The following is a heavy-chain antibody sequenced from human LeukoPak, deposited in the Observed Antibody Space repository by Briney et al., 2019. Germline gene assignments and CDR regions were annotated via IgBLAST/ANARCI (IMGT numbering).Heavy chain of an antibody. CDR2: IYSDNT. CDR1: GFTVSSNS. D-gene: IGHD4/OR15-4a*01. CDR3: ARRAGAYSQPYDY. V-gene: IGHV3-53*01. J-gene: IGHJ4*02. Sequence: PGGSLRLSCTVSGFTVSSNSMSWVRQAPGKGLEWVSFIYSDNTHYSDSVKGRFTISRENSKNTLYLQMNSLRAEDTAVYYCARRAGAYSQPYDYWGQGTLVTVSS.